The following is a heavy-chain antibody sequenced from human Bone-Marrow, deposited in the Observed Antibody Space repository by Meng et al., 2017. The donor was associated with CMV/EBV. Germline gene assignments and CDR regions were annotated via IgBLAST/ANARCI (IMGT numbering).Heavy chain of an antibody. CDR3: AKALYTNYYSTYYGLDV. CDR1: GYTFIGYE. J-gene: IGHJ6*02. V-gene: IGHV1-2*02. CDR2: INPKSGGT. D-gene: IGHD3-22*01. Sequence: ASVTVSCKASGYTFIGYELHWVRQAPGEGLEWMGWINPKSGGTNYAQRFQGRVTMTRDTSINTVYMELNRLRSDDTAVYYCAKALYTNYYSTYYGLDVWGQGTTVTVSS.